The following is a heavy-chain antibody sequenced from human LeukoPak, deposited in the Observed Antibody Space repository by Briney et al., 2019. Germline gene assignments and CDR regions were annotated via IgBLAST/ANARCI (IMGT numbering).Heavy chain of an antibody. J-gene: IGHJ4*02. D-gene: IGHD6-13*01. CDR1: GFTFSGYA. Sequence: GGSLRLSCAASGFTFSGYAMAWVRQAPGKGLEWVSSITITGSSPSYADSVKGRFTVSRDNSKNTLYLQMNSLRAEDTAVYFCAKSSSSWSYYFNYWGQGALVTVSS. CDR2: ITITGSSP. V-gene: IGHV3-23*01. CDR3: AKSSSSWSYYFNY.